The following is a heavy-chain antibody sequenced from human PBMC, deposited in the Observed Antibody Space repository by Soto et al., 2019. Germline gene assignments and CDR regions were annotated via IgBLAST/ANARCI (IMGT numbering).Heavy chain of an antibody. D-gene: IGHD6-19*01. CDR2: ISSSSSTI. Sequence: EVQLVESGGGLVQPGGSLRLSCAASGFTFSSYSMNWVRQAPGKGLEWVSYISSSSSTIYYADSVKGRFTISRDNAKNSLYLQKNSLRDEDTAVYYCARSRIAVAEGWFDPWGQGTLVTVSS. CDR3: ARSRIAVAEGWFDP. V-gene: IGHV3-48*02. J-gene: IGHJ5*02. CDR1: GFTFSSYS.